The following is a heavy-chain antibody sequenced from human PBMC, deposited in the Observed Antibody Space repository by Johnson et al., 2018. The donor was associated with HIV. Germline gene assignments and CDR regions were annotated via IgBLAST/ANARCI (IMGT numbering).Heavy chain of an antibody. CDR1: GFTFDDYA. CDR2: IYSGGST. Sequence: MLLVESGGGVVQPWRSLRLSCAASGFTFDDYAMHWVRQAPGKGLEWVSVIYSGGSTYYADSVKGRFTISRDNSKNTLYLQMNSLRAEDTAVYYCAREGGYSGYEGVGHTNDAFDIWGQGTMVTVSS. V-gene: IGHV3-66*01. CDR3: AREGGYSGYEGVGHTNDAFDI. J-gene: IGHJ3*02. D-gene: IGHD5-12*01.